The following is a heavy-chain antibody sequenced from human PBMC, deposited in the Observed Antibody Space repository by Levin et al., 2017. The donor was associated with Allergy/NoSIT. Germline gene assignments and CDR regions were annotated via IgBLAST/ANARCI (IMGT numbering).Heavy chain of an antibody. CDR2: ISGSGDNT. V-gene: IGHV3-23*01. J-gene: IGHJ4*02. Sequence: GESLKISCAASGFTFSSHAMSWVRQAPGRGLEWVSAISGSGDNTYYADSVKGRFTISRDNSKNTLFLQMNSLRAEDTALYYCARDFTGSGLYFGYWGQGTLVTVSS. CDR1: GFTFSSHA. D-gene: IGHD1-1*01. CDR3: ARDFTGSGLYFGY.